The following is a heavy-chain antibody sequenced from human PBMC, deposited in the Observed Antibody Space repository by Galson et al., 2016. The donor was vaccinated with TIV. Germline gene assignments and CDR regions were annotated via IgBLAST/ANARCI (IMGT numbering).Heavy chain of an antibody. Sequence: LSLTCTVSGFSIASGYFWGWIRQPPGKGLEWLGNMHQSGSSYYNPSLKIRLTISVDTSKNQFSLTLRYVTAADSAVYYCARDCTSSTCRIYYYGMDVWGQGTTVTVSS. CDR3: ARDCTSSTCRIYYYGMDV. V-gene: IGHV4-38-2*02. D-gene: IGHD2-15*01. J-gene: IGHJ6*02. CDR2: MHQSGSS. CDR1: GFSIASGYF.